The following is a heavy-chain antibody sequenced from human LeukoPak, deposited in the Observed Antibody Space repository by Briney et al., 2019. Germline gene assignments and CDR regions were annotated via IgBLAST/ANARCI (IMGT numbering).Heavy chain of an antibody. CDR3: AKDREQWLDHFDY. J-gene: IGHJ4*02. CDR2: ISWNSGSI. Sequence: PGGSLRLSCAASGFTFDDYAMHWVRQAPGKGLEWVSGISWNSGSIGYADSVKGRFTISRDNAKNSLYLQMNSLGAEDTALYYCAKDREQWLDHFDYWGQGTLVTVSS. D-gene: IGHD6-19*01. CDR1: GFTFDDYA. V-gene: IGHV3-9*01.